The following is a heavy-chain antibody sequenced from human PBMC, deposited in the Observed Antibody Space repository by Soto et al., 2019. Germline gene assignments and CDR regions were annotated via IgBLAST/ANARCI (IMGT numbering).Heavy chain of an antibody. Sequence: GGSLRLSCAASGFTFSSYAMNWVRQAPGKGLECVSCISSSGSSTYYADSVRGRFTISRDNSRNTQYLQMSSLRADDTAVYYCVKGEFYYDSSAYYPFDSWGQGTLVTVSS. CDR2: ISSSGSST. D-gene: IGHD3-22*01. CDR1: GFTFSSYA. J-gene: IGHJ4*02. CDR3: VKGEFYYDSSAYYPFDS. V-gene: IGHV3-64D*06.